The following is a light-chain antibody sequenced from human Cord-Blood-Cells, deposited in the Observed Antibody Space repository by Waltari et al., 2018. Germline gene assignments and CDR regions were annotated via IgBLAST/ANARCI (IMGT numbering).Light chain of an antibody. CDR1: SSDVGGYNY. V-gene: IGLV2-11*01. CDR2: DVS. CDR3: CSYAGSYVV. Sequence: QSALTQPRSVSGSPGHSVTLSCTGTSSDVGGYNYVSWYQQHPGKAPKLMIYDVSKRPSGVPDRFSGSKSGNTASLTISGLQAEDEADYYCCSYAGSYVVFGGGTKLTVL. J-gene: IGLJ2*01.